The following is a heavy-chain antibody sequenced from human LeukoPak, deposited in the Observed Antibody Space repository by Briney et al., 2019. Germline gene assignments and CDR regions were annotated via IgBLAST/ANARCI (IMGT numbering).Heavy chain of an antibody. J-gene: IGHJ4*02. CDR2: IYSSGST. Sequence: PSETLSLTCTISGGSISNYYWSWIRQPAGKGLEWIGRIYSSGSTNYNPSLKSRVTMSVDTSKNQFSLKLSSMTAADTAVYFCARGGYTSGWSFDYWGQGTLVTASS. CDR1: GGSISNYY. D-gene: IGHD6-19*01. CDR3: ARGGYTSGWSFDY. V-gene: IGHV4-4*07.